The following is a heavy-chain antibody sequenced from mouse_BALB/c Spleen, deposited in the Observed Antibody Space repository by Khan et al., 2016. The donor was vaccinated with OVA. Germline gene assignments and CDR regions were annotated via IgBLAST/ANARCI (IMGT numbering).Heavy chain of an antibody. CDR1: GDSITSGY. Sequence: EVQLVESGPSLVKPSQTLSLTCSVTGDSITSGYWNWIRKFPGNKFEFMGYIIYTGSIYYNPSLKSRISITRHTSMNQYYLQLNSVTTEDTATYYCARSTYRYAFAYWGQGTLVTVSA. V-gene: IGHV3-8*02. CDR3: ARSTYRYAFAY. D-gene: IGHD2-14*01. CDR2: IIYTGSI. J-gene: IGHJ3*01.